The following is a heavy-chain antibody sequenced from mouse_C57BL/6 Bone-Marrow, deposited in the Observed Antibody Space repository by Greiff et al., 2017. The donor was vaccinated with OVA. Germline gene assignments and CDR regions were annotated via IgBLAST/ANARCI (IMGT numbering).Heavy chain of an antibody. CDR2: ISGGGGNT. CDR3: ASLITTGFAY. D-gene: IGHD1-1*01. V-gene: IGHV5-9*01. Sequence: EVKLMESGGGLVKPGGSLKLSCAASGFTFSSYTMSWVRQTPEKRLEWVATISGGGGNTYYPDSVKGRFTISRDNAKNTLYLQMSSLRSEDTALYYCASLITTGFAYWGQGTLVTVSA. CDR1: GFTFSSYT. J-gene: IGHJ3*01.